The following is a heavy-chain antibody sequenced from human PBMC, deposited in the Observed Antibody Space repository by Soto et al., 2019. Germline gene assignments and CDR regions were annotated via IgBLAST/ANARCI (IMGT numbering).Heavy chain of an antibody. J-gene: IGHJ6*02. D-gene: IGHD3-9*01. CDR3: ARGGYFDWLSYYYYYGMDV. CDR2: IYYSGST. Sequence: LSLTCTVSGGSISSYYWSWIRQPPGKGLEWIGYIYYSGSTNYNPSLKSRVTISVDTSKNQFSLKLSSVTAADTAVYYCARGGYFDWLSYYYYYGMDVWGQGTTVTVSS. V-gene: IGHV4-59*01. CDR1: GGSISSYY.